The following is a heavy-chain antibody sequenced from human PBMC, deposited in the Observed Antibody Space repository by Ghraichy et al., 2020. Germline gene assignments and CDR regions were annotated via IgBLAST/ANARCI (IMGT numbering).Heavy chain of an antibody. CDR3: ARDGGSALGGQGANYDFWSGPEYYYYYYGMDV. D-gene: IGHD3-3*01. CDR2: ISSSSSTI. V-gene: IGHV3-48*02. Sequence: GGSLRLSCAASGFTFSSYSMNWVRQAPGKGLEWVSYISSSSSTIYYADSVKGRFTISRDNAKNSLYLQMNSLRDEDTAVYYCARDGGSALGGQGANYDFWSGPEYYYYYYGMDVWGQGTTVTVSS. J-gene: IGHJ6*02. CDR1: GFTFSSYS.